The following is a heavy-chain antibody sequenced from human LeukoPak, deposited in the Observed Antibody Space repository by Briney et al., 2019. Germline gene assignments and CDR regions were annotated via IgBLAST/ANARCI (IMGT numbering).Heavy chain of an antibody. CDR3: ARVRRDGYNYFDY. Sequence: GGSLGLSCAASGFTFSSYSMNWVRQAPGKGLEWVSSISSSSSYIYYADSVKGRFTISRDNAKNSLYLQMNSLRAEDTAVYYCARVRRDGYNYFDYWGQGTLVTVSS. V-gene: IGHV3-21*01. CDR1: GFTFSSYS. J-gene: IGHJ4*02. D-gene: IGHD5-24*01. CDR2: ISSSSSYI.